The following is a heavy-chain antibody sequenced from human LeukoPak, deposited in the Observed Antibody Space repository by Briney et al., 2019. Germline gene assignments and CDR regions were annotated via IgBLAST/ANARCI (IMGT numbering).Heavy chain of an antibody. CDR1: GGTFSSYA. CDR2: INPNSGGT. Sequence: ASVKVSCKASGGTFSSYAISWVRQAPGQGLEWMGRINPNSGGTNYAQKFQGRVTMTRDTSISTAYMELSRLRSDDTAVYYCARDLANLTGKRGLVDYWGQGTLVTVSS. CDR3: ARDLANLTGKRGLVDY. V-gene: IGHV1-2*02. D-gene: IGHD7-27*01. J-gene: IGHJ4*02.